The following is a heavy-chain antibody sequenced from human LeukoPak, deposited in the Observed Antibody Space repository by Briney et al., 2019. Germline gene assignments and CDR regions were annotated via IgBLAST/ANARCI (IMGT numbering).Heavy chain of an antibody. CDR3: ARQTFGSIAADAFDI. Sequence: SETLSLTCTVSGGSISSSSYYWGWIRQPPGKGLEWIGSIYYSGSTYYNPSLKSRVTISVDTSKNQFSLKLSSVTAADTAVYYCARQTFGSIAADAFDIWGQGTMVTVSS. CDR1: GGSISSSSYY. J-gene: IGHJ3*02. CDR2: IYYSGST. V-gene: IGHV4-39*01. D-gene: IGHD3-16*01.